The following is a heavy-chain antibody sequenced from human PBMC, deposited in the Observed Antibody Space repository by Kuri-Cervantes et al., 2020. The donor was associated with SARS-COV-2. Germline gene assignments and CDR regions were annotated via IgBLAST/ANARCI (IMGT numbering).Heavy chain of an antibody. CDR1: GFTFASYA. J-gene: IGHJ4*02. Sequence: GGSLRLSCAASGFTFASYAMHWVRQAPGKGLEWVTLISYDGINKFYADSVRGRFTISRDNSKNTLYLQMNSLRAEDTAVYYCAKDGEDIVVVPAAPLDYWGQGTLVTVSS. CDR2: ISYDGINK. CDR3: AKDGEDIVVVPAAPLDY. V-gene: IGHV3-30-3*01. D-gene: IGHD2-2*01.